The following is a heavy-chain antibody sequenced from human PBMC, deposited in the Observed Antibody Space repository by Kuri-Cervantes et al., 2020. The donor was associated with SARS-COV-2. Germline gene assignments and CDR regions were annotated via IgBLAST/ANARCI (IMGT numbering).Heavy chain of an antibody. V-gene: IGHV1-69*13. CDR3: ARSPGSGWSWVDS. CDR2: IIPFSGAT. J-gene: IGHJ4*02. D-gene: IGHD6-19*01. Sequence: SVKVSCKHPACTFYTYAVNWMRQAPGQGLEWTGGIIPFSGATNYPQKSQGRVTITAADSASIVYMELSSLRSEDTAVYYCARSPGSGWSWVDSWGQGTLVTVSS. CDR1: ACTFYTYA.